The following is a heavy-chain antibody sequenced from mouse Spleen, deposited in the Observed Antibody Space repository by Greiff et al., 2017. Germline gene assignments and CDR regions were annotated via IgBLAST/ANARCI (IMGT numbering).Heavy chain of an antibody. CDR2: IYPGSGST. D-gene: IGHD4-1*01. Sequence: QVQLQQSGAELVKPGASVKMSCKASGYTFTSYWITWVKQRPGQGLEWIGDIYPGSGSTNYNEKFKSKATLTVDTSSSTAYMQLSSLTSEDSAVYYCARGTGGLYYFDYWGQGTTLTVSS. V-gene: IGHV1-55*01. CDR3: ARGTGGLYYFDY. CDR1: GYTFTSYW. J-gene: IGHJ2*01.